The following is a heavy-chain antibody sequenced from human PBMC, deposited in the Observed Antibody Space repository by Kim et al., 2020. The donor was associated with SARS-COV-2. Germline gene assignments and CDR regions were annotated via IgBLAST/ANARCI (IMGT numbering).Heavy chain of an antibody. CDR3: ARGSGYFGFDG. CDR1: GFTFSNSW. CDR2: INSDGTTI. J-gene: IGHJ4*02. D-gene: IGHD3-22*01. V-gene: IGHV3-74*01. Sequence: GGSLRLSCAASGFTFSNSWMHWVRQTPEKGLLWVSRINSDGTTIEYADSVRGRFTISRDNAKNTLYLQMNSLRVEDLAVYYCARGSGYFGFDGWGQGVLVTVSS.